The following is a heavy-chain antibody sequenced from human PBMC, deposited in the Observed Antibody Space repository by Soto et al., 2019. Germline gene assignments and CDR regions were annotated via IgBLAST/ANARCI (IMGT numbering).Heavy chain of an antibody. V-gene: IGHV3-15*01. J-gene: IGHJ4*02. D-gene: IGHD6-13*01. Sequence: EVQLVESGGGLVKPGVSLRLSCAASGFTFTNAWMTWVRQAPGKGLEWLGRIKSITDGGRIDYARHMTVRLTISRDDSRDMFYLQINCLNIEDTAVYYCTAGLWRAANDWGQGTLVTVSS. CDR3: TAGLWRAAND. CDR1: GFTFTNAW. CDR2: IKSITDGGRI.